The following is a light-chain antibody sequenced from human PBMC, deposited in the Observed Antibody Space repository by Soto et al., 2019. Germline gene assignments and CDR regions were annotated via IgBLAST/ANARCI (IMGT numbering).Light chain of an antibody. CDR3: QQYHNWPTWT. CDR1: QSVSSN. Sequence: EMVMTQSPVTLSLSPGERATLSCRSSQSVSSNLAWYQQKPGQAPRLLIYGASTRATGIPVRFSGSGSGTEFTLTISSLQSEDFAVYYCQQYHNWPTWTFGQGTKV. CDR2: GAS. J-gene: IGKJ1*01. V-gene: IGKV3-15*01.